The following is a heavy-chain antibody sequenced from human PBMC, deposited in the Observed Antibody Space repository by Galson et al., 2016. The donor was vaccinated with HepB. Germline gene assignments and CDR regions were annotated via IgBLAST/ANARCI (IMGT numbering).Heavy chain of an antibody. CDR1: GGSISSGDFY. CDR2: IQRSGST. Sequence: TLSLTCTVSGGSISSGDFYWTWIRQPAGKGLEWIGRIQRSGSTNYNPSLNSRVSISLDTSKNQFSQNLNSVTAADTAVYYCVGQPFTSSSWDSMEWGQGTLVTVSS. D-gene: IGHD6-6*01. V-gene: IGHV4-61*02. J-gene: IGHJ4*02. CDR3: VGQPFTSSSWDSME.